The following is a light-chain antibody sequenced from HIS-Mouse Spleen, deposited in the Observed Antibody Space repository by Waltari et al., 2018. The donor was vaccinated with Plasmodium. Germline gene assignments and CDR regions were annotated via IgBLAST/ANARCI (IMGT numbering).Light chain of an antibody. Sequence: DIVMTQSPLSLPVTPGEPASISCRSSQSLLHSNGYNYLDWYLQKPGQSPQLLIFLGSNRASGVPDKFSGSGTGTDFTLEINRVEAEDFGVYYCKQALKTPRYTFGQGTKLEIK. J-gene: IGKJ2*01. CDR3: KQALKTPRYT. V-gene: IGKV2-28*01. CDR1: QSLLHSNGYNY. CDR2: LGS.